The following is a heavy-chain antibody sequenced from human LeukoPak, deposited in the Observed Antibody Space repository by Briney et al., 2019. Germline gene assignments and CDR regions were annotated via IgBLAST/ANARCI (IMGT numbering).Heavy chain of an antibody. CDR3: ARLQYEYYFDY. CDR2: ISSSSSYT. D-gene: IGHD2-2*01. J-gene: IGHJ4*02. Sequence: GSLRLSCAASGFTFSDYYMSWIRQAPGKGLEWVSYISSSSSYTNYADSVKGRFTISRDNAKNSLYLQMNSLRAEDTAVYYCARLQYEYYFDYWGQGTLVTVSS. V-gene: IGHV3-11*06. CDR1: GFTFSDYY.